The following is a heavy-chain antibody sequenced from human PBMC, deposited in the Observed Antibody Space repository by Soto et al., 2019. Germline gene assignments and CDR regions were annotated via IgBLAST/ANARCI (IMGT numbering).Heavy chain of an antibody. CDR2: IYSGGST. D-gene: IGHD2-2*01. CDR3: ARHKDIVLVGFDP. Sequence: QLQLQESGPGLVKPSETLSLTCTVSGGSISSSSYYWGWIRQPPGKGLEWIGSIYSGGSTYYNPSLKSRVTISVDTSKNQSSLKLSSVTAADTAVYYCARHKDIVLVGFDPWGQGTLVTVSS. J-gene: IGHJ5*02. CDR1: GGSISSSSYY. V-gene: IGHV4-39*01.